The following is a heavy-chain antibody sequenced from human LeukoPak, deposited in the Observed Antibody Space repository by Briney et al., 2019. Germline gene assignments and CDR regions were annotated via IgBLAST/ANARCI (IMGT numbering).Heavy chain of an antibody. D-gene: IGHD3-16*01. J-gene: IGHJ5*02. CDR1: GFTFSDYS. V-gene: IGHV3-21*01. CDR2: ISSSSIYI. Sequence: GGSLRLSCAASGFTFSDYSMNWVRQAPGKGLEWVSSISSSSIYIYYADSVRGRFTISRDNSENTLYLQMNSLRVEDTAVYYCAREGTKTGGHWFDPWGQGTLVTVSS. CDR3: AREGTKTGGHWFDP.